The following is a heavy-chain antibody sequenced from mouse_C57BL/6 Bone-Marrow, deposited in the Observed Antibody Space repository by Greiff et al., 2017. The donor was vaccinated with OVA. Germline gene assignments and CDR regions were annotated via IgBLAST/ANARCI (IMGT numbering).Heavy chain of an antibody. V-gene: IGHV1-4*01. CDR3: TRGYYFDY. CDR1: GYTFTSYT. CDR2: IDPTNDYN. J-gene: IGHJ2*01. Sequence: LQESGAELARPGASVKMSCKASGYTFTSYTIHWVKQRPGQGLEWIGYIDPTNDYNNYNQKFKGKATLTEDKSSSTAYMQLSSLTSEDSAVYYCTRGYYFDYWGQGTTLTVSS.